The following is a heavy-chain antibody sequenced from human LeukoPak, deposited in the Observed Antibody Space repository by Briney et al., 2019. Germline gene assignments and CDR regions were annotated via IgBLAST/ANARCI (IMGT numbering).Heavy chain of an antibody. Sequence: GGSLRLSCAASGFTFSSYAMSWVRQAPGKGLEWVSTISGSGGSTYYADSVKGRFTISRDNSKNTLYPQMNSPRAEDTAVYYCARSVLGDAFDIWGQGTMVTVSS. J-gene: IGHJ3*02. V-gene: IGHV3-23*01. CDR2: ISGSGGST. CDR3: ARSVLGDAFDI. CDR1: GFTFSSYA. D-gene: IGHD5/OR15-5a*01.